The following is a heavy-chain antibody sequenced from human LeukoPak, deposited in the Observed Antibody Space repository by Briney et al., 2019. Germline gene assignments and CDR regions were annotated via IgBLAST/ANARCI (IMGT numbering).Heavy chain of an antibody. CDR2: IRYDGSNK. CDR3: AKSGRYCSGSSCYQEASLDY. J-gene: IGHJ4*02. V-gene: IGHV3-30*02. Sequence: GGSLRLSCAASGFTFSSYGMHWVRQAPGKGLEWVAFIRYDGSNKYYADSVKGRFTISRDNPKNTLYLQMNSLRAEDTAVYNCAKSGRYCSGSSCYQEASLDYWGQGTLVTVSS. D-gene: IGHD2-15*01. CDR1: GFTFSSYG.